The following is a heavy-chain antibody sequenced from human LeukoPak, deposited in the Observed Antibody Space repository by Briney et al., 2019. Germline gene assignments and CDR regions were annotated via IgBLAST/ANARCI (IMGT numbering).Heavy chain of an antibody. V-gene: IGHV3-66*01. CDR2: IYSGGRT. CDR1: GFTVSSNY. D-gene: IGHD1-26*01. CDR3: AIWERLGSFDY. Sequence: GGSLRLSCAASGFTVSSNYISWVRQAPGKGLEWVSVIYSGGRTYYADSVKGRFTISRDNSKNTLYLQMNSLRAEDTAVYYCAIWERLGSFDYWGQGTLVTVSS. J-gene: IGHJ4*02.